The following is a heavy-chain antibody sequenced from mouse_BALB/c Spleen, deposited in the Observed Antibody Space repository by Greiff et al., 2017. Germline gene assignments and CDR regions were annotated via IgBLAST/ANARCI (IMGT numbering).Heavy chain of an antibody. V-gene: IGHV1-54*01. CDR2: INPGSGGT. CDR3: ARRTYYYAMDY. J-gene: IGHJ4*01. CDR1: GYAFTNYL. Sequence: VHLVESGAELVRPGTSVKVSCKASGYAFTNYLIEWVKQRPGQGLEWIGVINPGSGGTNYNEKFKGKATLTADKSSSTAYMQLSSLTSDDSAVYFCARRTYYYAMDYWGQGTSVTVSS.